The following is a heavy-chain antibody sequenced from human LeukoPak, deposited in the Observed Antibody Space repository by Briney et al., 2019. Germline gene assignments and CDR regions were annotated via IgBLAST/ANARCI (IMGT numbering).Heavy chain of an antibody. D-gene: IGHD7-27*01. J-gene: IGHJ4*02. V-gene: IGHV3-30-3*01. CDR2: VSYDGSNK. CDR3: ATIGDRRTGELYRIDY. Sequence: QPGRSLRLSCAASGFTFSNYAMHWVRQAPGKGLEWVAVVSYDGSNKYYADSVKGRFTSSRDNSKKTLYLQMNSLRAEDAAIYYCATIGDRRTGELYRIDYWGQGTLVTVSS. CDR1: GFTFSNYA.